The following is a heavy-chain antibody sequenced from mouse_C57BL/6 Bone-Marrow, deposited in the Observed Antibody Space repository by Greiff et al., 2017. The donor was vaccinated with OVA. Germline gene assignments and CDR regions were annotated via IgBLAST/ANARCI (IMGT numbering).Heavy chain of an antibody. V-gene: IGHV5-17*01. J-gene: IGHJ4*01. CDR1: GFTFSDYG. Sequence: EVKLMESGGGLVKPGGSLKLSCAASGFTFSDYGMHWVRQAPEKGLEWVAYISSGSSTIYYADTVKGRFTISRDNAKNTLFLQMTSLRSEDTAMYYCATLRLRRGDYYAMDYWGQGTSVTVSS. CDR3: ATLRLRRGDYYAMDY. D-gene: IGHD2-4*01. CDR2: ISSGSSTI.